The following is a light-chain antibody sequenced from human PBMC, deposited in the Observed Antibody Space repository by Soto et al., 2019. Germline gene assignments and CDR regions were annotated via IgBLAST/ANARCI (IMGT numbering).Light chain of an antibody. V-gene: IGKV3-11*01. Sequence: EIVLTQSPATLSLSPGERATLSCRASQSVSSYLAWYQQKPGQAPRLLIYDASSRATGIPARFSGSGSGTDFTLTISSLEPEDFAVDYCQQRSNWPPKYTFGQGTKLEIK. CDR3: QQRSNWPPKYT. CDR2: DAS. J-gene: IGKJ2*01. CDR1: QSVSSY.